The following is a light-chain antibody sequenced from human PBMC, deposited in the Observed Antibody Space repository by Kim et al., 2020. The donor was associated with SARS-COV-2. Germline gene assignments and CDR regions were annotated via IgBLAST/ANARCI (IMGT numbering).Light chain of an antibody. V-gene: IGLV1-47*01. J-gene: IGLJ3*02. CDR1: SSNIGSRY. CDR3: AAWDDSVSGPV. CDR2: TNN. Sequence: ELTQPPSASGTPGQSVTISCSGSSSNIGSRYVYWYQQLPGSAPKLLIYTNNQRPSGVPDRFSGSKSGTSASLAISGLRSEDEADYYCAAWDDSVSGPVFGGGTQLTVL.